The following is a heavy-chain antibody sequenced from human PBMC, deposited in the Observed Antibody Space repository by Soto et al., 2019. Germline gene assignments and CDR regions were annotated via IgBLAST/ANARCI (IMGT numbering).Heavy chain of an antibody. CDR2: IIPIFGTA. J-gene: IGHJ5*02. V-gene: IGHV1-69*12. Sequence: QVQLVQSGAEVKKPGSSVKVSCKASGGTFSSYAISWVRQAPGQGLEWMGGIIPIFGTANYAQKFQGRVTITADESTSTAYVELSSLRSEDTAVYYCARGATIFGVVAYNWFDPWGQGTLVTVSS. CDR1: GGTFSSYA. D-gene: IGHD3-3*01. CDR3: ARGATIFGVVAYNWFDP.